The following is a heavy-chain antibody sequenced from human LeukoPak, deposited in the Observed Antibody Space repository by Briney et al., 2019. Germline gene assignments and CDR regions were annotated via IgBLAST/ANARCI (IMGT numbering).Heavy chain of an antibody. V-gene: IGHV4-38-2*02. J-gene: IGHJ6*03. Sequence: PSETLSLTCTVSGYSISSGYYWGWIRQPPGKGLEWIGSIYHSGSTYYNPSLKSRVTISVDTSKNQFSLKLSSVTAADTAVYYCAAASGSYYYYYMDXWGKGTTVTV. CDR3: AAASGSYYYYYMDX. D-gene: IGHD1-26*01. CDR1: GYSISSGYY. CDR2: IYHSGST.